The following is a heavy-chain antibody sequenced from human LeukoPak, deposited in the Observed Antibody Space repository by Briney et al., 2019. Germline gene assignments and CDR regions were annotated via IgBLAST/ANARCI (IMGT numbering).Heavy chain of an antibody. J-gene: IGHJ4*02. V-gene: IGHV3-20*04. D-gene: IGHD3-3*01. CDR1: GFTFDDHG. CDR2: INWNGGST. CDR3: ARKFDLTYEAFDY. Sequence: RSGGSLRLSCAASGFTFDDHGMSWVRQAPGKGLEWVSGINWNGGSTGYADSVKGRFTISRDNAKNSLYLQMNSLRAEDTALYYCARKFDLTYEAFDYWGQGTLVTVSS.